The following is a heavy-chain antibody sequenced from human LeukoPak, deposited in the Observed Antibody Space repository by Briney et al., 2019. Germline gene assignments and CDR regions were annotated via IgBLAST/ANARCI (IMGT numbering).Heavy chain of an antibody. CDR2: VGPYNRKT. D-gene: IGHD1-7*01. CDR1: GHAFSSYG. V-gene: IGHV1-18*01. CDR3: ARGAPRGVWNFYFDY. Sequence: GASVKVSCKASGHAFSSYGIGWVRQAPGQGLEWMGWVGPYNRKTNYSQKFQGRVTMTTDTSTNTAYLELRTLRSDDTAVYYCARGAPRGVWNFYFDYWGQGTLVTVSS. J-gene: IGHJ4*02.